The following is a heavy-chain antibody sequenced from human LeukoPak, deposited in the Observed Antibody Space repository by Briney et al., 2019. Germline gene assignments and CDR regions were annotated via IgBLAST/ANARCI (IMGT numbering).Heavy chain of an antibody. CDR1: GGSFSGYY. J-gene: IGHJ4*02. D-gene: IGHD6-19*01. Sequence: SETLSLTCGVYGGSFSGYYWSWIRQPPGKGLEWIGEINHSGSTNYNPSLKSRVTISVDTSKNQFSLKLCSVTAADTAVYYCARVKRTGIAVAGTFDYWGQGTLVTVSS. CDR3: ARVKRTGIAVAGTFDY. V-gene: IGHV4-34*01. CDR2: INHSGST.